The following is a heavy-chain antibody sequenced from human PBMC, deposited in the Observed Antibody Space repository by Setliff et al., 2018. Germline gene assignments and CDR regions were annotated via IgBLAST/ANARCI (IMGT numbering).Heavy chain of an antibody. CDR1: GFTFDDYV. D-gene: IGHD3-3*01. CDR3: ARGLTVFGVVFPDAFDI. V-gene: IGHV3-20*04. Sequence: GESLKISCAASGFTFDDYVFSWVRQAPGKGLEWVSGISWNGASTGYTDSVKGRFTVSRDNAQNSLYLEMKSLRTEDTALYYCARGLTVFGVVFPDAFDIWGQGTVVTVSS. J-gene: IGHJ3*02. CDR2: ISWNGAST.